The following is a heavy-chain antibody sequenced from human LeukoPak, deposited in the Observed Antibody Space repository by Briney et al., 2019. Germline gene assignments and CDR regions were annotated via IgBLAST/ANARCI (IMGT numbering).Heavy chain of an antibody. D-gene: IGHD3-16*01. V-gene: IGHV3-30*02. CDR3: AKASSSDFGALDY. J-gene: IGHJ4*02. Sequence: GGSLRLSCAASGFTFSSYGMHWVRQAPGKGLEWVAVIWYGGSNKYYADSVKGRFTISRDNSKNTLYLQMNSLRAEDTAVYYCAKASSSDFGALDYWGQGTLVTVSS. CDR2: IWYGGSNK. CDR1: GFTFSSYG.